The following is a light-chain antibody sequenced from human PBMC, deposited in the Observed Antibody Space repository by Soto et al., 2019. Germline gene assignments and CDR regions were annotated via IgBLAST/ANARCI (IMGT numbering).Light chain of an antibody. CDR1: QNVGSAY. CDR2: GTS. J-gene: IGKJ1*01. Sequence: EIVLTQSPGTLSLSPGDRASLSCRASQNVGSAYLAWYQHKPGQAPRLLIFGTSSRATGIPDRFSGSGSGTDFTVTISRLEAEDFAVYYCQQYGGSRWTFGQGTKVEAK. V-gene: IGKV3-20*01. CDR3: QQYGGSRWT.